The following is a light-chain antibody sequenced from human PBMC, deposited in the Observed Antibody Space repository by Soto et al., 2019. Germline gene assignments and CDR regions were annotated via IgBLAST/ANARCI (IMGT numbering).Light chain of an antibody. CDR3: HQRTNWPIT. V-gene: IGKV3-11*01. Sequence: EIVLTQSPGTLSLSPGERATLSCRASQSVSNKLVWYQQKPGQAPRLLIYAASTRATGIPARFSGSGSGTDFTLTISSLEPEDFAAYYCHQRTNWPITFGQGTRREIK. J-gene: IGKJ5*01. CDR1: QSVSNK. CDR2: AAS.